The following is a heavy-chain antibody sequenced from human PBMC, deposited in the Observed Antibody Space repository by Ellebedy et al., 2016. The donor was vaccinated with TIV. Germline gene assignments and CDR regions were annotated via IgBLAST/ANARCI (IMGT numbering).Heavy chain of an antibody. CDR2: ISTSGSQL. D-gene: IGHD2-15*01. CDR1: GFTLSDHS. CDR3: TRNLGRYLLSD. J-gene: IGHJ4*02. V-gene: IGHV3-21*01. Sequence: GGSLRLSXSASGFTLSDHSIHWVRQTPGRGLEWVSSISTSGSQLNYPDALKGRFTISRDSAKNSVYLQMDSLRVEGTAVYYCTRNLGRYLLSDWGQGSLVTVSS.